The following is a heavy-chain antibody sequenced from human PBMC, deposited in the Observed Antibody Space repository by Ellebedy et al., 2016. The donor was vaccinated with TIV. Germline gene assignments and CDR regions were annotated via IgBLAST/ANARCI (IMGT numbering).Heavy chain of an antibody. CDR2: INPSGGSA. Sequence: ASVKVSXXTSGYSFTSFYMHWVRQAPGQGLEWMGIINPSGGSASYGQKFEGRVTMTRDTSTSTVYMELRSLKSEDTAVYHCARGLDAFDIWGQGTKVTVSS. D-gene: IGHD3/OR15-3a*01. CDR1: GYSFTSFY. V-gene: IGHV1-46*01. J-gene: IGHJ3*02. CDR3: ARGLDAFDI.